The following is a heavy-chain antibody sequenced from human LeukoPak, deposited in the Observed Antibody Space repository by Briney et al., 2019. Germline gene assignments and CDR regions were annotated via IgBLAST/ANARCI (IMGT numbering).Heavy chain of an antibody. CDR2: IYSDGNS. Sequence: PGGSLRLSCAASGFTVSSYSMSWVRQAPGKGLEWVSVIYSDGNSYYAESVKGRFTISRDNSKNTLFLQINSLGAEDTALYYCARDPGYCRGGTCYGYDYWGQGTLVTVSS. CDR1: GFTVSSYS. D-gene: IGHD2-15*01. V-gene: IGHV3-53*01. J-gene: IGHJ4*02. CDR3: ARDPGYCRGGTCYGYDY.